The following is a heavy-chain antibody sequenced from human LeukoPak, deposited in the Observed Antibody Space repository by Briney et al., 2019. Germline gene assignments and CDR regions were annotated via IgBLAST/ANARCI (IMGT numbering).Heavy chain of an antibody. J-gene: IGHJ4*02. CDR3: AKDPSQLLGVYYFDY. V-gene: IGHV3-30*02. CDR2: IRNDGSNT. Sequence: GGSLRLSCAASGFTFSTYGMHWVRQAPGKGLEWVAFIRNDGSNTYYADSVKGRFTISRDNSKNTLYLQMNSLRAEDTAVYYCAKDPSQLLGVYYFDYWGQGTLVTVSS. CDR1: GFTFSTYG. D-gene: IGHD2-2*01.